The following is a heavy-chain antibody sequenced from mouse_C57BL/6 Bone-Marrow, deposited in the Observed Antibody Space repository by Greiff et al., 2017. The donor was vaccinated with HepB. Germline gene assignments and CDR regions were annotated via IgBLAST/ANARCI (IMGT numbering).Heavy chain of an antibody. CDR2: IDPSDSYT. J-gene: IGHJ1*03. V-gene: IGHV1-69*01. CDR1: GYTFTSYW. D-gene: IGHD1-1*01. Sequence: QVQLKQPGAELVMPGASVKLSCKASGYTFTSYWMHWVKQRPGQGLEWIGEIDPSDSYTNYNQKFKGKSTLTVDKSSSTAYMQLSSLTSEDSAVYYCARFRYYGSSYYWYFDVWGTGTTVTVSS. CDR3: ARFRYYGSSYYWYFDV.